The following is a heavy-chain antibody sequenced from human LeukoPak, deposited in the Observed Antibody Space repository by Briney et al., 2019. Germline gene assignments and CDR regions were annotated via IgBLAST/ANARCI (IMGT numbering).Heavy chain of an antibody. V-gene: IGHV3-23*01. CDR3: AKDRGYFRGGGGWFDP. CDR1: GFTFSSYA. J-gene: IGHJ5*02. CDR2: ISGSGGST. D-gene: IGHD2-15*01. Sequence: PGGSLRLSCAASGFTFSSYAMSWVRQAPGKGLEWVSVISGSGGSTYYADSVKGRFTISRDNSKNTLYLQMNSLRAEDTAVYYCAKDRGYFRGGGGWFDPWGQGTLVTVSS.